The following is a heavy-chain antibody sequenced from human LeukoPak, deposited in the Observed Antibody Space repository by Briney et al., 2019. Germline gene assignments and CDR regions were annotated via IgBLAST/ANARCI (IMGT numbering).Heavy chain of an antibody. D-gene: IGHD3-22*01. CDR1: GGSISSYY. V-gene: IGHV4-59*08. CDR2: IYYSGST. Sequence: SETLSLTCTVSGGSISSYYWSWIRQPPGKGLEWIGYIYYSGSTNYNPSLKSRVTISVDTSKNQFSLKPSSVTAADTAVYYCARQNADYYDSSGYYYSDAFDIWGQGTMVTVSS. CDR3: ARQNADYYDSSGYYYSDAFDI. J-gene: IGHJ3*02.